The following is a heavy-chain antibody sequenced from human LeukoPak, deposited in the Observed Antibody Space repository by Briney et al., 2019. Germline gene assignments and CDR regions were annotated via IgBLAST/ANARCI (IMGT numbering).Heavy chain of an antibody. CDR2: INSDGSIT. J-gene: IGHJ4*02. D-gene: IGHD6-13*01. V-gene: IGHV3-74*01. CDR1: GFTFTTYW. Sequence: PGGSLRLSCAASGFTFTTYWMHWVRQAPGKGLVWVSHINSDGSITSYADSVKGRFTISRDNAKNSLYLQMNSLRAEDTALYYCAKDGIPQAPYSSSWPDYWGQGTLVTVSS. CDR3: AKDGIPQAPYSSSWPDY.